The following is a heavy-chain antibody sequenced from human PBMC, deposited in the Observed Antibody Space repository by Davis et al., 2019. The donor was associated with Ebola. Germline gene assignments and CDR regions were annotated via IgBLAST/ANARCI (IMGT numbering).Heavy chain of an antibody. V-gene: IGHV1-18*04. CDR3: ASAILRRDGPQLDY. CDR1: GYTFTSYY. CDR2: INTHNGNT. J-gene: IGHJ4*02. D-gene: IGHD5-24*01. Sequence: ASVKVSCKASGYTFTSYYMHWVRQAPGQGLEWVGWINTHNGNTNLAQKLHDRVTLTTDTSTSTAYMEMRSLRSDDTAVYYCASAILRRDGPQLDYWGQGTLVTVSS.